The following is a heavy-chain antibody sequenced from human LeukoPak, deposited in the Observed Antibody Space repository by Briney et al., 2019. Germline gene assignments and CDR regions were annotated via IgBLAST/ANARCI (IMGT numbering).Heavy chain of an antibody. CDR1: GFTFSSYA. J-gene: IGHJ6*02. CDR2: ISGSGGST. V-gene: IGHV3-23*01. CDR3: ATAHGSRPHPYYYGMDV. D-gene: IGHD3-10*01. Sequence: QSGGSLRLSCAASGFTFSSYAMSWVRQAPGKGLEWVSAISGSGGSTYYADSVKGRFTISRDNSKNTLYLQMNSLRSEDTAVYYCATAHGSRPHPYYYGMDVWGQGTTVTVSS.